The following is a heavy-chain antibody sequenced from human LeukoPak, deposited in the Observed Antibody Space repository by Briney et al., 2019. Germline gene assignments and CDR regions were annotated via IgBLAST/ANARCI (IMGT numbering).Heavy chain of an antibody. J-gene: IGHJ4*02. D-gene: IGHD5-12*01. CDR3: ARRGYSGYDLYYFDY. Sequence: GGSLRLSCAASGFTFSSYSMNWVRQAPGKGLEWVSYISSSSSTIYYADSVKGRFTISRDNAKNSLYLQMNSLGAEDTAVYYCARRGYSGYDLYYFDYWGQGTLVTVSS. V-gene: IGHV3-48*01. CDR2: ISSSSSTI. CDR1: GFTFSSYS.